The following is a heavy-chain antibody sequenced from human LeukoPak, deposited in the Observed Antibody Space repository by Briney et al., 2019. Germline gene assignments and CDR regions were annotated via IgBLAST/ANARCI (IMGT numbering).Heavy chain of an antibody. D-gene: IGHD6-6*01. CDR1: GYTFTSYG. J-gene: IGHJ5*02. V-gene: IGHV1-18*01. CDR2: ISAYNGNT. CDR3: ARYVREYSSSSPLLSWFDP. Sequence: ASVNVSCKASGYTFTSYGISWVRQAPGQGLEWMGWISAYNGNTNYAQKLQGRVTMTTDTSTSTAYMELRSLRSDDTAVYYCARYVREYSSSSPLLSWFDPWGQGTLVTVSS.